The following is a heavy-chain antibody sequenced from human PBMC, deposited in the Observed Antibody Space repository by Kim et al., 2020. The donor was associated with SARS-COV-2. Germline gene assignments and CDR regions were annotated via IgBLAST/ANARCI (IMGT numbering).Heavy chain of an antibody. J-gene: IGHJ4*02. CDR1: GFTFSSYA. CDR2: ISYDGSNK. V-gene: IGHV3-30*04. Sequence: GGSLRLSCAASGFTFSSYAMHWVRQAPGKGLEWVAVISYDGSNKYYADSVKGRFTISRDNSKNTLYLQMNSLRAEDTAVYYCAREDYDYVWGSYDCDYWGQGPLVTVSS. D-gene: IGHD3-16*01. CDR3: AREDYDYVWGSYDCDY.